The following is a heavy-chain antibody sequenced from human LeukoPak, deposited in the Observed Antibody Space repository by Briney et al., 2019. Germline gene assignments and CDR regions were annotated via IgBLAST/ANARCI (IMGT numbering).Heavy chain of an antibody. V-gene: IGHV1-18*01. D-gene: IGHD3-3*01. J-gene: IGHJ4*02. CDR1: VYNYKIYG. Sequence: SVTVSFTPSVYNYKIYGISWVRQAPGQGLEWVGWISTYNRNTKYAEHVRGRLTVTTDTSTNTVYMELRNLTSDDTAVYYCSREPVLRFFEWSRHYFDYWGQGTPVTVSP. CDR3: SREPVLRFFEWSRHYFDY. CDR2: ISTYNRNT.